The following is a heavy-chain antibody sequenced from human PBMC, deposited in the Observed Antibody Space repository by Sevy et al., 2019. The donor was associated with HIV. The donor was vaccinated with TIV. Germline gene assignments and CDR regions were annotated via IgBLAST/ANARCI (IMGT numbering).Heavy chain of an antibody. CDR2: IDSRSSNI. V-gene: IGHV3-48*01. CDR1: GFTFSSYS. CDR3: AREGGYTDQGMDV. J-gene: IGHJ6*02. D-gene: IGHD5-12*01. Sequence: GESLKISCAASGFTFSSYSMNWVRQAPGKGLEWLSYIDSRSSNIYYADSVKGRFTVSRDNAKNSLYVQMNSLRGEDTAVHYCAREGGYTDQGMDVWGQGTTVTVSS.